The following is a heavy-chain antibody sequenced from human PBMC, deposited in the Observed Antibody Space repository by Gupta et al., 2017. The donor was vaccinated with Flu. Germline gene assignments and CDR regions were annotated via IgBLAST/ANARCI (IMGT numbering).Heavy chain of an antibody. CDR2: IYTSGST. J-gene: IGHJ4*02. Sequence: QVQLQESGPGLVKPSETLSLTCTVSGGSISSYYWSWIRQPAGKGLEWIGRIYTSGSTNYNPSLKSRVTMSVDTSKNQFSLKLSSVTAADTAVYYCARDSGDRGYDFWSGYPEYYFDYWGQGTLVTVSS. CDR3: ARDSGDRGYDFWSGYPEYYFDY. D-gene: IGHD3-3*01. V-gene: IGHV4-4*07. CDR1: GGSISSYY.